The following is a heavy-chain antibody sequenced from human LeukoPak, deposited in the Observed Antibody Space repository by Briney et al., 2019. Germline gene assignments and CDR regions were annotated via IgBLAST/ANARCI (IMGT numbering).Heavy chain of an antibody. V-gene: IGHV1-46*01. CDR2: INHSGGST. J-gene: IGHJ3*02. CDR3: ARDRSGYCSSTSCYMCAFDI. Sequence: GASVKDSCMPSRYTFTSYYMHGVRQTPGKGVEWMGIINHSGGSTSYAQKFQGRVTMTRDTSTSTVYMELSSLRSEDTAVYYCARDRSGYCSSTSCYMCAFDIWGQGTMVTVSS. CDR1: RYTFTSYY. D-gene: IGHD2-2*02.